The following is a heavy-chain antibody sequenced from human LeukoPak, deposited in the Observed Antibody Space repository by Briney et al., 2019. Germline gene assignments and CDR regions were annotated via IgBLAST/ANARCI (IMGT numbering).Heavy chain of an antibody. Sequence: PSETLSLTCAVYGGSFSGYYWSWIRQPPGKGLEWIGEINHSGSTNYNPSLKGRVTISVDTSKNQFSLKLSSVTAADTAVYYCARGGKITMVRGVNPFGTYRNWFDPWGQGTLVTVSS. CDR3: ARGGKITMVRGVNPFGTYRNWFDP. J-gene: IGHJ5*02. V-gene: IGHV4-34*01. D-gene: IGHD3-10*01. CDR2: INHSGST. CDR1: GGSFSGYY.